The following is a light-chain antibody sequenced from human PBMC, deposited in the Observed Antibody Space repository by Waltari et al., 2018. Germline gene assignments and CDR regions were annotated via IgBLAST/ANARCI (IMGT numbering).Light chain of an antibody. CDR3: QQRSNWPIT. V-gene: IGKV3-11*01. J-gene: IGKJ5*01. CDR1: QSVSSY. Sequence: EIVLTQSPATLSLSPGERATLSCRASQSVSSYLAWYQQKPGRAPRLLIYDASSRATGIPARFSVSGSGTDFTLTISSLEPEDFAVYYCQQRSNWPITFGQGTRLEIK. CDR2: DAS.